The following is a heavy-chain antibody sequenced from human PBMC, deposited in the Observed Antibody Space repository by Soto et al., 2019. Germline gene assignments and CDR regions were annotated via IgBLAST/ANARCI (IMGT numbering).Heavy chain of an antibody. CDR3: TTLSRTYYYYYGMDV. Sequence: SCAASGFTFSNAWMSWVRQAPGKGLEWVGRIKSKTDGGTTDYAAPVKGRFTISRDDSKNTLYLQMNSLKTEDTAVYYCTTLSRTYYYYYGMDVWGQGTTVTVS. CDR2: IKSKTDGGTT. CDR1: GFTFSNAW. J-gene: IGHJ6*02. V-gene: IGHV3-15*01. D-gene: IGHD3-3*02.